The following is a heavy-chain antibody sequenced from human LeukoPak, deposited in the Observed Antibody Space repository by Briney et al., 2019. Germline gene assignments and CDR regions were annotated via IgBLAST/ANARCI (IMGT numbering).Heavy chain of an antibody. CDR3: ARGGLGGSGSYYNYYYYGMDV. CDR1: GGSISSYY. Sequence: SETLSLTCTVSGGSISSYYWSWIRQPPGKGLEWIWYIYYSGSTNYNPSLKSRVTISVDTYKNQFSLKLSSVTAEDTAVYYCARGGLGGSGSYYNYYYYGMDVWGQGTTVTVSS. V-gene: IGHV4-59*01. D-gene: IGHD3-10*01. CDR2: IYYSGST. J-gene: IGHJ6*02.